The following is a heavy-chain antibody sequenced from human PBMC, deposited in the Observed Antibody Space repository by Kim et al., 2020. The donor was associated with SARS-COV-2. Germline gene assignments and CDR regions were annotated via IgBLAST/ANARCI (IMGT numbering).Heavy chain of an antibody. J-gene: IGHJ4*02. CDR3: ARDCPYYYGSGSYYTLCY. V-gene: IGHV4-30-2*05. D-gene: IGHD3-10*01. Sequence: LKSRVTISVDTSKNQFSLKLSSVPAADTAVYYCARDCPYYYGSGSYYTLCYWGQGTLVTVSS.